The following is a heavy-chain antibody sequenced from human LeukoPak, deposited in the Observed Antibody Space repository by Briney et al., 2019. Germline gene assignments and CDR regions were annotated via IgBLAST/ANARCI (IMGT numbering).Heavy chain of an antibody. V-gene: IGHV1-69*05. CDR1: GGTFSSYA. D-gene: IGHD6-19*01. CDR3: GRDATVSGSGYYFDY. Sequence: GASVKVSCKASGGTFSSYAISWVRQAPGQGLEWMGGIIPIFGTANYAQKFQGRVTMTRDTSTSTVYMELTSLRSEDTAVYYCGRDATVSGSGYYFDYWGQGTLVTVSS. CDR2: IIPIFGTA. J-gene: IGHJ4*02.